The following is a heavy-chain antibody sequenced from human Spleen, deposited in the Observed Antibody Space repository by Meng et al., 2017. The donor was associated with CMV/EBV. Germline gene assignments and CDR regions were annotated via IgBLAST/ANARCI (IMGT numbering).Heavy chain of an antibody. J-gene: IGHJ6*02. CDR1: GFTFDDYT. D-gene: IGHD6-6*01. V-gene: IGHV3-43*01. CDR3: AKDMSIAARPNYYYGMDV. Sequence: ESLKISCAASGFTFDDYTMHWVRQAPGKGLEWVSLISWDGGSTYYADSVKGRFTISRDNSKNSLYLQMNSLRTEDTALYYCAKDMSIAARPNYYYGMDVWGQGTTVTVSS. CDR2: ISWDGGST.